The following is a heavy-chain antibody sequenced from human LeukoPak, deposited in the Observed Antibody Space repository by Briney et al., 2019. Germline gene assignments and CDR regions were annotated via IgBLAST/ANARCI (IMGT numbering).Heavy chain of an antibody. CDR1: GYTFTTYN. CDR2: ISGYNGNT. Sequence: ASVKVSCKASGYTFTTYNINWVRQAPGQGLERMGWISGYNGNTNNAQKPQGRVTMTTDTSTSTAYMELRSLKSDDTAVYYCASLKNYYDSSGYLVTDAFDIWGQGTMVTVSS. J-gene: IGHJ3*02. CDR3: ASLKNYYDSSGYLVTDAFDI. V-gene: IGHV1-18*01. D-gene: IGHD3-22*01.